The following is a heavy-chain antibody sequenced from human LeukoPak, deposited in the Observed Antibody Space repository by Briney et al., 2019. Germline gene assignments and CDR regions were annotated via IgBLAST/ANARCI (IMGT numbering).Heavy chain of an antibody. CDR2: IRGSGDSL. D-gene: IGHD2/OR15-2a*01. Sequence: GGSLRLSCAASGFTFSDYYMTWIRQAPGKGLEWLAFIRGSGDSLYYADSVEGRFTISRDNAKGSLYLQMNDLRAEDTAVYYCAREVVIVPDYYYYGLDVWGQGTTVTVSS. CDR3: AREVVIVPDYYYYGLDV. CDR1: GFTFSDYY. V-gene: IGHV3-11*01. J-gene: IGHJ6*02.